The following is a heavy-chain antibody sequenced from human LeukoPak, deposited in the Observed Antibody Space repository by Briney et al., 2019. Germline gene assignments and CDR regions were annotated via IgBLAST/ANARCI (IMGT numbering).Heavy chain of an antibody. CDR1: GYTFTNYG. Sequence: ASVKVSCKASGYTFTNYGISWVRQAPGQGLEWMGWISVFYGHTNYSQNFQGRLTMTTHTSTITAYLELGSLRSDDTVVYDCVREGSESNASYMDVWGTGTTVTVSS. J-gene: IGHJ6*03. CDR2: ISVFYGHT. V-gene: IGHV1-18*01. CDR3: VREGSESNASYMDV.